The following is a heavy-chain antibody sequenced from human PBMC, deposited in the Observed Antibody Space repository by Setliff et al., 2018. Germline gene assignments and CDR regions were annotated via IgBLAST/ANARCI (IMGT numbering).Heavy chain of an antibody. V-gene: IGHV3-23*03. CDR3: AKDLGDDGHYYYYMDV. D-gene: IGHD4-17*01. J-gene: IGHJ6*03. CDR2: VYRGGSTT. CDR1: GFTFNNYA. Sequence: GGSLRLSCAASGFTFNNYAMSWVRQAPGKRLEWVSVVYRGGSTTFYADAVKGRFTISRDDSKNTLYLQMNSLTVDDTAVYYCAKDLGDDGHYYYYMDVWGKGTTVTVSS.